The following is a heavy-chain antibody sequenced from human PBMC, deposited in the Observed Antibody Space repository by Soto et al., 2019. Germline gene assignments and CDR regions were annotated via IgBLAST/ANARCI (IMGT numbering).Heavy chain of an antibody. J-gene: IGHJ6*02. Sequence: GGSLRLSCAASGSTFSSYDMNWVRQAPGKGLEWVSYISNSGTTTYYADSVKGRFTISRDNAKNSLYLQMNSLRAEDTAIYYCAVTVTSFSFYFYYYPLGVWGQGTTVTVSS. V-gene: IGHV3-48*03. CDR3: AVTVTSFSFYFYYYPLGV. D-gene: IGHD4-4*01. CDR2: ISNSGTTT. CDR1: GSTFSSYD.